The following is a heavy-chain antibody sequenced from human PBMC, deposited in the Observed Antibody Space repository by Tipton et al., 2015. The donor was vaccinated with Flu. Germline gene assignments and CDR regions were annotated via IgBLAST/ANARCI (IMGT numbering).Heavy chain of an antibody. J-gene: IGHJ6*02. D-gene: IGHD1-14*01. Sequence: SLRLSCVASGFSLSTYDMHWVRQTPGKGLEWVSSITPGSETFYPRSVKGRFIVSRENARNSLFLQVNSLTAGDTAVYYCAREPHGTGGNHYGMDVWGQGTTVTVSS. CDR1: GFSLSTYD. CDR2: ITPGSET. V-gene: IGHV3-13*01. CDR3: AREPHGTGGNHYGMDV.